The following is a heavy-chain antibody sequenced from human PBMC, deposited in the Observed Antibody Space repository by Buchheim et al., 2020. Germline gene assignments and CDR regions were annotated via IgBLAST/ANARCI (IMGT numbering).Heavy chain of an antibody. Sequence: EVQLLESGGGLVQPGGSMRLFCAASGFNFSSYAMSWVRQAPGKGLEWVTAISGSGGNTSYVDSVKGRFTISRDDSNHTLYLQMNSLRAEDTAIYYCAKEGDYYRPYSRGHFDYWGQGTL. D-gene: IGHD3-22*01. CDR2: ISGSGGNT. J-gene: IGHJ4*02. CDR1: GFNFSSYA. V-gene: IGHV3-23*01. CDR3: AKEGDYYRPYSRGHFDY.